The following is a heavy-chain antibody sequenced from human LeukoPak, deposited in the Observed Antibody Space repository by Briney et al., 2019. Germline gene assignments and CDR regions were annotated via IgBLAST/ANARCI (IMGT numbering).Heavy chain of an antibody. CDR3: VADGRDGNNQYFYY. Sequence: GGSLRLSCSASGFTFSISVMHWVRQAPGKGLQYLSVISGNGVTTSYADSAKGRFTVPRDNFKNTVYLQMSSLRAEDTAVYYCVADGRDGNNQYFYYWGQGTLVTVSS. CDR1: GFTFSISV. V-gene: IGHV3-64D*06. J-gene: IGHJ4*02. CDR2: ISGNGVTT. D-gene: IGHD5-24*01.